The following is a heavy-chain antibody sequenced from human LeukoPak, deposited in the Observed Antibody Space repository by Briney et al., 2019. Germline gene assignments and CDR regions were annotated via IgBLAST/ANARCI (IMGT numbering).Heavy chain of an antibody. Sequence: GGSLRLSCTTSGFPFRDFSMTWVRQAPGQGLEWISTTDSGGTSTYYAESMKGRFTISRDNSKDALYLQMSSLRVEDTAIYYCAKQSYARSLGEGGPGTLVTVSS. J-gene: IGHJ4*02. CDR1: GFPFRDFS. CDR2: TDSGGTST. CDR3: AKQSYARSLGE. V-gene: IGHV3-23*01. D-gene: IGHD2-8*01.